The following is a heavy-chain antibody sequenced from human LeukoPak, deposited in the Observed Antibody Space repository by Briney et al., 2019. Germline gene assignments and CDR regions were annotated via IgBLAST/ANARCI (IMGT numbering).Heavy chain of an antibody. J-gene: IGHJ5*02. CDR3: ARLAYCGGDCRSWFDP. D-gene: IGHD2-21*02. CDR2: IIPIFGTA. CDR1: GGTFSSYA. Sequence: GASVKVSCKASGGTFSSYAISWVRQAPGQGLEWMGGIIPIFGTANYAQKFQGRVTITADESTSTAYMELSSLRSEDTAVYYCARLAYCGGDCRSWFDPWGQGTLVTVSS. V-gene: IGHV1-69*13.